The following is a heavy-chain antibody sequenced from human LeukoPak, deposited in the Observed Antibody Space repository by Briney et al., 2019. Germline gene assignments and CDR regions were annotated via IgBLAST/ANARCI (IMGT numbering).Heavy chain of an antibody. CDR1: GFTFSDYN. CDR2: ISSSSSYI. J-gene: IGHJ6*03. CDR3: ARDRATFYYHNYMDV. D-gene: IGHD2/OR15-2a*01. Sequence: PGGSLRLSCAASGFTFSDYNMNWVRQAPGKGLEWVSSISSSSSYIYYADSVKGRFTISRDNAKTSFYLQMNSLRAEDTAVYYCARDRATFYYHNYMDVWGKGTTVTVSS. V-gene: IGHV3-21*01.